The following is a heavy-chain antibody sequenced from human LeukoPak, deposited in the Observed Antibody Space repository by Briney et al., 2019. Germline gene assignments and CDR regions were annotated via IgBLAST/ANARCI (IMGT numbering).Heavy chain of an antibody. CDR3: ARGVLGSTSTY. CDR1: GYTFTGYY. CDR2: INPNSGGI. Sequence: ASVKVSCKASGYTFTGYYIHWVRQAPGQGLEWMGWINPNSGGINYAQKVQGRVTMTRDTSISTAYMELSSLRSDDTAVYYCARGVLGSTSTYWGQGTLVTVSS. D-gene: IGHD1-1*01. V-gene: IGHV1-2*02. J-gene: IGHJ4*02.